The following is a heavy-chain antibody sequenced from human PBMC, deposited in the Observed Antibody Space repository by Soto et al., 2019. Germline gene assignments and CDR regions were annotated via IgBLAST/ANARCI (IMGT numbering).Heavy chain of an antibody. Sequence: QEQLVESGGGVVQPGRSLRLSCQASGFTFSNYGMHWVRQAPGKGLEGVAVIWFDGSSKYYADSVKGRFTISRDNSKNRVDLQMNSLRAEDTALYYCARDPAGNRGNLDYWGQGILVTVSS. CDR1: GFTFSNYG. CDR3: ARDPAGNRGNLDY. CDR2: IWFDGSSK. V-gene: IGHV3-33*01. J-gene: IGHJ4*02. D-gene: IGHD3-10*01.